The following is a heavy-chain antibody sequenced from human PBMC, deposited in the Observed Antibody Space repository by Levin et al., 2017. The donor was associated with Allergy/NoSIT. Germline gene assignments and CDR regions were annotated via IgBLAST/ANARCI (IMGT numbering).Heavy chain of an antibody. V-gene: IGHV3-15*01. D-gene: IGHD3-22*01. CDR2: IKSKSDGGTI. J-gene: IGHJ4*02. CDR1: GFTFRYVW. Sequence: NAGGSLRLSCEASGFTFRYVWMTWVRQAPGKGLEWVGHIKSKSDGGTIDYAAPVKGRFTISREDSNNTLYLQMNSLKIADTAVYYCTTLLDYYESDGQHVEGGGWGQGTLVTVAA. CDR3: TTLLDYYESDGQHVEGGG.